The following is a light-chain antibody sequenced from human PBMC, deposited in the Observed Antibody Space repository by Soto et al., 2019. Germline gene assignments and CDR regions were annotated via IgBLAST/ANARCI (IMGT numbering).Light chain of an antibody. CDR3: QQYVSPPIT. CDR2: GAS. J-gene: IGKJ5*01. CDR1: QSVTSTY. Sequence: EIVLTQSPGTLSLSPGERATLSCRASQSVTSTYLGWYQQKPGQAPSLLIYGASRRATGIPDRFSGSGSGTDFTLTISRLEPEDFAVDYCQQYVSPPITFGQGTRLEIK. V-gene: IGKV3-20*01.